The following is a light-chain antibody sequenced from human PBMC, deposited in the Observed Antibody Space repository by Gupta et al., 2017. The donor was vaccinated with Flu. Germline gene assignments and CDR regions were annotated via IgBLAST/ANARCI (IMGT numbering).Light chain of an antibody. CDR1: NSNIGSNT. V-gene: IGLV1-44*01. CDR3: AVWDDSLKGLYV. Sequence: QSVLTPPPSASGTPGQRVTISCSGSNSNIGSNTVDWYQHLPGTAPKLLIYDNGQRPSGVPDRFSGSKSGTSASLAISGLQSEDEADYYCAVWDDSLKGLYVFGTGTKVTVL. CDR2: DNG. J-gene: IGLJ1*01.